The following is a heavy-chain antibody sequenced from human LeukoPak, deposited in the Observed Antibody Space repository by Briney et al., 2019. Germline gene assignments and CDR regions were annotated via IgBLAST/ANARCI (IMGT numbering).Heavy chain of an antibody. V-gene: IGHV4-59*08. J-gene: IGHJ5*02. CDR2: IYYGGST. CDR3: ARHVIYSGVYSYWFDP. Sequence: SETLSLTCTVSGGSITTYYWSWIRQPPGKGLEWIAFIYYGGSTNYNPSLKRRVAISLDTSKNQFSLRLTSVTAADTAVYYCARHVIYSGVYSYWFDPWGLGTLVTVSS. CDR1: GGSITTYY. D-gene: IGHD5-12*01.